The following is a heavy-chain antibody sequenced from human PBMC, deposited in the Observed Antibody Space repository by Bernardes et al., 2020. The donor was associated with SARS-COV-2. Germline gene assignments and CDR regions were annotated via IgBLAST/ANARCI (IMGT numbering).Heavy chain of an antibody. D-gene: IGHD4-4*01. J-gene: IGHJ5*02. CDR1: GFMFEDYA. CDR3: TRQSNTIFNYFDP. Sequence: GGSLRLSCEGSGFMFEDYAMHWVRQAPGKGLEWVSGIIWNSGNIAYADSVKGRFTVSRDNAKNSLFLQMNSLRPDDTAFYFCTRQSNTIFNYFDPWGQGTLVIVSS. V-gene: IGHV3-9*01. CDR2: IIWNSGNI.